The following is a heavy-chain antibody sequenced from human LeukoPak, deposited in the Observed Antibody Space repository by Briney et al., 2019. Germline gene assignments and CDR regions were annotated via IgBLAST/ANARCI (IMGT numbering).Heavy chain of an antibody. CDR1: GFTFTNHG. V-gene: IGHV3-23*01. J-gene: IGHJ4*02. CDR3: AKDRMDPVNY. CDR2: ITGSGDRT. Sequence: GGSLRLPCAASGFTFTNHGMSWVRQALGKGLEWVSAITGSGDRTYYADSVKGRSTISRDNSKNTLYLQMNSLRAEDTALYYCAKDRMDPVNYWGQGTLVTVSS. D-gene: IGHD2-2*03.